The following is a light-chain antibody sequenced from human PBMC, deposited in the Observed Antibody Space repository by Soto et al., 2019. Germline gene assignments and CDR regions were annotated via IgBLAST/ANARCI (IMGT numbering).Light chain of an antibody. CDR2: AAS. V-gene: IGKV1-6*01. CDR1: QGIRNE. J-gene: IGKJ1*01. Sequence: AIKMTQSPSSLSASVGDRVTITCRASQGIRNELGWYQQTPGKAPKLLIYAASSLQSGVPSRFRGTGSGTYFTFTISSLQPEDFATYYCLQDYNYPRTFGQGTKVEIK. CDR3: LQDYNYPRT.